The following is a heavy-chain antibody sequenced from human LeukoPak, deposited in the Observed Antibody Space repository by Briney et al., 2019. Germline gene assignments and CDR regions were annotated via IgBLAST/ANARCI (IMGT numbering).Heavy chain of an antibody. CDR1: GYTFTGYY. CDR3: AREYDFPGYYYMDV. Sequence: ASAKVSCKASGYTFTGYYMHWVRQAPGQGLEWMGWINPNSGGTNYAQKFQGWVTMTRDTSISTAYMELSRLRSDDTAVYYCAREYDFPGYYYMDVWGKGTTVTVSS. CDR2: INPNSGGT. D-gene: IGHD3-3*01. V-gene: IGHV1-2*04. J-gene: IGHJ6*03.